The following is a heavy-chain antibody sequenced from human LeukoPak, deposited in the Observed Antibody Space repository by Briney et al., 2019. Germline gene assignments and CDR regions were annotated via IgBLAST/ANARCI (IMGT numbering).Heavy chain of an antibody. D-gene: IGHD3-9*01. V-gene: IGHV1-18*01. CDR2: ISAYNGNT. Sequence: ATVKISCKASGYTFTSYAINWVRQAPGQGLEWMGWISAYNGNTNYAQKLQGRVTMTTDTSTSTAYMELRSLRSDDTAVYYCARDRYDILTFDAFDIWGQGTMVTVSS. CDR1: GYTFTSYA. J-gene: IGHJ3*02. CDR3: ARDRYDILTFDAFDI.